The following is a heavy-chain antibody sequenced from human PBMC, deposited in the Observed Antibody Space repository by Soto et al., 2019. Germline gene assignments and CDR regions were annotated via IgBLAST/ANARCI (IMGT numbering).Heavy chain of an antibody. CDR2: ISGSGGTM. J-gene: IGHJ4*02. CDR3: AREYGYGWYYFDY. CDR1: GMTFSNYE. Sequence: GGSLRLSCAASGMTFSNYEMNWVRQAPGKGLEWVSYISGSGGTMYYADSVKGRFSISRDSAKTSLYLQMNSLRAEDAAVYYCAREYGYGWYYFDYWGQGTLVTVSS. V-gene: IGHV3-48*03. D-gene: IGHD6-19*01.